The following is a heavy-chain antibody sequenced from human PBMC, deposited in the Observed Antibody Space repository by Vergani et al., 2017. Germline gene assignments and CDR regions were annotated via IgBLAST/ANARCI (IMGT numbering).Heavy chain of an antibody. J-gene: IGHJ6*03. Sequence: EVQLLESGGGLVQPGGSLRLSCAASGFTFSSYAMSWVRQAPGKGLEWVSAISGSGGSTYYADSVKGRFTISRDNSKNTLYLQMNSLRAEDTAVYYCAKGSSTSGLSLAYYSFMIVWGKGTTVTVSS. CDR3: AKGSSTSGLSLAYYSFMIV. V-gene: IGHV3-23*01. D-gene: IGHD2-2*01. CDR1: GFTFSSYA. CDR2: ISGSGGST.